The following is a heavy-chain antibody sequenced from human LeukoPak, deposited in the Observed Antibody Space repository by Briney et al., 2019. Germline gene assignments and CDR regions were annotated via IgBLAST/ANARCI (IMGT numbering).Heavy chain of an antibody. D-gene: IGHD5-18*01. V-gene: IGHV4-39*07. Sequence: SETLSLTCTVSGGSISSSSYYWGWIRQPPGKGLEWIGSIYYSGSTYYNPSLKSRVTISVDTSKNQFSLKLSSVTAADTAVYYCARDYTTLVRGAFDIWGRGTLVTVSS. J-gene: IGHJ3*02. CDR3: ARDYTTLVRGAFDI. CDR2: IYYSGST. CDR1: GGSISSSSYY.